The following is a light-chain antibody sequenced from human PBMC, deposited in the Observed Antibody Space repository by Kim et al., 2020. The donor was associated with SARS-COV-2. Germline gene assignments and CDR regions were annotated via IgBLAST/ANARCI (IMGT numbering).Light chain of an antibody. Sequence: EIVMTQSPATLSVSPGERATLSCRASQSVSTNLAWYQQKPGQAPRLLIYGVSTRATGVPARFSGSGSGTEFTLTISSLQSEDFAVYYCHQYNHWVSWTFGRGTKVDIK. CDR3: HQYNHWVSWT. CDR1: QSVSTN. CDR2: GVS. J-gene: IGKJ1*01. V-gene: IGKV3-15*01.